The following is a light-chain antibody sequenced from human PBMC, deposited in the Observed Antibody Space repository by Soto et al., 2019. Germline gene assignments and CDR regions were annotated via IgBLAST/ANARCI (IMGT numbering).Light chain of an antibody. CDR1: QSVSSSY. J-gene: IGKJ4*01. CDR3: QQYGSSPRGV. V-gene: IGKV3-20*01. Sequence: IVFTQSPCTLSLSPGERATLSCRASQSVSSSYLAWYQQKPVHAPRLLIYGASSRATGIPDRFSGSGSGTDFTLTISRLEPEDFAVYYCQQYGSSPRGVFGGGTKVDIK. CDR2: GAS.